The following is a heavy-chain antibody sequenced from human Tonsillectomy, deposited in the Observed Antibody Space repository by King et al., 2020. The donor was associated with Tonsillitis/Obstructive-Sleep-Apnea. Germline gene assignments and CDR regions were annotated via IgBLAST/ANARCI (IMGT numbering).Heavy chain of an antibody. CDR2: ISTNGGST. Sequence: QLVQSGGGLVQPGGSLRLSFSASGFTFSNYAIHWVRQAPGKGLEYVSAISTNGGSTYYTDSVKGRFTISRDNSKNTLYLQMNSLRAEDTAVYYCVKEGDSSSPFDYWGQGALVTVSS. D-gene: IGHD6-6*01. V-gene: IGHV3-64D*06. J-gene: IGHJ4*02. CDR3: VKEGDSSSPFDY. CDR1: GFTFSNYA.